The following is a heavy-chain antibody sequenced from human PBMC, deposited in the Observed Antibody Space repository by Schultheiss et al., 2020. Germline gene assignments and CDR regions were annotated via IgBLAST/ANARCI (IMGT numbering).Heavy chain of an antibody. CDR1: GFTFSSYG. CDR2: ISYDGSNK. V-gene: IGHV3-30*03. Sequence: GESLKISCAASGFTFSSYGMHWVRQAPGKGLEWVAVISYDGSNKYYADSVKGRFTISRDNSKNTLYLQMNSLRAEDTAVYYCARDVWSGVYYYGMDVWGQGTTVTVSS. CDR3: ARDVWSGVYYYGMDV. J-gene: IGHJ6*02. D-gene: IGHD3-3*01.